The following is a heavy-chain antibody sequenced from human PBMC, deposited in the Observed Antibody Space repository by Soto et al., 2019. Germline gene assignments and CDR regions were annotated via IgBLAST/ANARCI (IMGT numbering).Heavy chain of an antibody. D-gene: IGHD1-26*01. CDR3: ARDRGSGSYIDY. Sequence: LSLTCTVSGGSISSGGYYWSWIRQHPGKGLEWIGYIYYSGSTYYNPSLKSRVPISVDTSKNQFSLKLSSVTAADTAVYYCARDRGSGSYIDYWGQGTLVTVSA. J-gene: IGHJ4*02. CDR1: GGSISSGGYY. CDR2: IYYSGST. V-gene: IGHV4-31*03.